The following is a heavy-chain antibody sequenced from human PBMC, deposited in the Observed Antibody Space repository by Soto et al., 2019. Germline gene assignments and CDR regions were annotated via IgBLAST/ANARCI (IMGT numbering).Heavy chain of an antibody. D-gene: IGHD2-21*01. CDR1: GFTFSSYS. CDR3: ARGSTLGVIAYNWFDP. Sequence: GGSLRLSCAASGFTFSSYSMNWVRQAPGKGLEWVSSISSSSSYIYYADSVKGRFTISRDNAKNSLYLQMNSLRAEDTAVYYCARGSTLGVIAYNWFDPWGQGTLVTVSS. CDR2: ISSSSSYI. V-gene: IGHV3-21*01. J-gene: IGHJ5*02.